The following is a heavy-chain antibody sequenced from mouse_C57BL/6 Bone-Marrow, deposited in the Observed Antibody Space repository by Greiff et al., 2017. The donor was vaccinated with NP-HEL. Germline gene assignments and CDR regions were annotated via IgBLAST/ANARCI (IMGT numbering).Heavy chain of an antibody. CDR1: GYTFTDYY. V-gene: IGHV1-26*01. CDR3: ARGGITTVVDRDY. J-gene: IGHJ4*01. CDR2: INPNNGGT. Sequence: EVQLQQSGPELVKPGASVKISCKASGYTFTDYYMNWVKQSHGKSLEWIGDINPNNGGTSYNQKFKGKATLTVDKSSSTAYMELRSLTSEDSAVYYCARGGITTVVDRDYWGQGTSVTVSS. D-gene: IGHD1-1*01.